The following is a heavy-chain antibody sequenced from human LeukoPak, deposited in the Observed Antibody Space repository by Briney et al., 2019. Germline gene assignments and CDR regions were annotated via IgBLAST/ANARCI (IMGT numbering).Heavy chain of an antibody. CDR2: ISAYNGNT. V-gene: IGHV1-18*01. D-gene: IGHD5-24*01. CDR1: GYTFTSYG. Sequence: ASVKVSCKASGYTFTSYGISWVRQAPGQGLEWMGWISAYNGNTNYAQKFQGRVTITTDESTSTAYMELSSLRSEDTAVYYCARGNNLRYYFDYWGQGTLVTVSS. J-gene: IGHJ4*02. CDR3: ARGNNLRYYFDY.